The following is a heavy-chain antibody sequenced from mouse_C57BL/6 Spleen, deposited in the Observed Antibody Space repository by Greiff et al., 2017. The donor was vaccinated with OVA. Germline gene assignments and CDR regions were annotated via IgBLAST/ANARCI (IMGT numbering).Heavy chain of an antibody. CDR2: IDPETGGT. Sequence: VKVVESGAELVRPGASVTLSCKASGYTFTDYEMHWVKQTPVHGLEWIGAIDPETGGTAYNQKFKGKAILTADKSSSTAYMELRSLTSEDSAVYYCTRPITTVVFDYWGQGTTLTVSS. D-gene: IGHD1-1*01. CDR3: TRPITTVVFDY. J-gene: IGHJ2*01. CDR1: GYTFTDYE. V-gene: IGHV1-15*01.